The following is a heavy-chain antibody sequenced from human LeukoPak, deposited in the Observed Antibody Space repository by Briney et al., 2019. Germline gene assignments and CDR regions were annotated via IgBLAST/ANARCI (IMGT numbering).Heavy chain of an antibody. CDR3: ARSQWLPYYFDY. CDR1: GGSISSYY. J-gene: IGHJ4*02. CDR2: IYYSGST. V-gene: IGHV4-59*08. D-gene: IGHD6-19*01. Sequence: PSETLSLTCTVSGGSISSYYWSWIRQPPGEGLEWIGYIYYSGSTNYNPSLKSRVTISVDTSKNQFSLKLSSVTAADTAVYYCARSQWLPYYFDYWGQGTLVTVSS.